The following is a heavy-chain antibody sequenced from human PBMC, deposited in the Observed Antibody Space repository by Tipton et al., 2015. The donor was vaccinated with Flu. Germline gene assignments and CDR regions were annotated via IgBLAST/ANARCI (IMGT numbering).Heavy chain of an antibody. CDR1: GYSMRSDYF. Sequence: TLSLTCTVSGYSMRSDYFWGWIRQPPGKGLEWIGNIHYSGSPHYNPSLKSRVTISIDTSKHQFPLRLRSVTAADTAVYFCARRDFSNYVSEPKNWFDIWGQGTLVTVSS. D-gene: IGHD4-11*01. CDR2: IHYSGSP. CDR3: ARRDFSNYVSEPKNWFDI. V-gene: IGHV4-38-2*02. J-gene: IGHJ5*02.